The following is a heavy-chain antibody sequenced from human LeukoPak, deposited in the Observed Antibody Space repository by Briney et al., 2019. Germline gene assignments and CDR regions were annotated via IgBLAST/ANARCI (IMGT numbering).Heavy chain of an antibody. CDR2: ISYDGSNK. CDR1: GFTFSSYA. V-gene: IGHV3-30*04. Sequence: GGSLRLSCAASGFTFSSYAMHWVRQAPGKGLEWVAVISYDGSNKYYADSVKGRFTISRDNAKNSLYLQMNSLRAEDTAVYYCAKDLIVVVTSTRKPFDYWGQGTLVTVSS. D-gene: IGHD2-21*02. J-gene: IGHJ4*02. CDR3: AKDLIVVVTSTRKPFDY.